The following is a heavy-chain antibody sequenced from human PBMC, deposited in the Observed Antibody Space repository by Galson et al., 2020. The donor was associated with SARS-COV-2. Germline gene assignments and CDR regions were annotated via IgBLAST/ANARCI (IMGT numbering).Heavy chain of an antibody. CDR1: GYTFTDYY. J-gene: IGHJ6*02. V-gene: IGHV1-2*02. Sequence: ASVKVSCKASGYTFTDYYMHWVRQAPGQGLEWVGWINPNSGGTNYAQKFQGRVTMTRDKSITTAYMELTRLRSDDTAVYYCATDHFGLVSWYFYDMDLWGQGTTVTVSS. CDR2: INPNSGGT. D-gene: IGHD3-3*01. CDR3: ATDHFGLVSWYFYDMDL.